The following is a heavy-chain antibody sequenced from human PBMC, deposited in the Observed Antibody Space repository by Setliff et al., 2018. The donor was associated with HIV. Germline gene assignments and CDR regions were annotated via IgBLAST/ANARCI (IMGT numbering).Heavy chain of an antibody. J-gene: IGHJ4*02. CDR3: ARRASKASLDY. V-gene: IGHV5-51*01. Sequence: LKISCKGSGYSFTSYWIGWVRQMPGKGLEWMGSIYPGDSDTRYSTSFQGRVTISADKSINTAYLQWSSLQASDTAMYYCARRASKASLDYWGQGTLVTVSS. CDR2: IYPGDSDT. CDR1: GYSFTSYW.